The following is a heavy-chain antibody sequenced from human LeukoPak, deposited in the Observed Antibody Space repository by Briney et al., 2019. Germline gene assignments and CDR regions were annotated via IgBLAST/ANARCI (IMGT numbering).Heavy chain of an antibody. V-gene: IGHV4-39*07. Sequence: SETLSLTCTVSGGSISSSSYNWSWIRQPPGKGLEWIGEINHSGSTNYNPSLKSRVTISVDTSKNQFSLKLSSVTAADTAVYYCARFSGAYYDSSGFMDYWGQGTLVTVSS. CDR2: INHSGST. D-gene: IGHD3-22*01. J-gene: IGHJ4*02. CDR1: GGSISSSSYN. CDR3: ARFSGAYYDSSGFMDY.